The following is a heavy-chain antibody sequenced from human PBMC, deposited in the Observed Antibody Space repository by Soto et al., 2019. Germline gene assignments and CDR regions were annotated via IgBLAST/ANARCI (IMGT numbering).Heavy chain of an antibody. CDR1: GFTFSSYD. CDR2: IGTAGDT. CDR3: ARDRRWGSSWSGYYGMDV. Sequence: EVQLVESGGGLVQPGGSLRLSCAASGFTFSSYDMHWVRQATGKGLEWVSAIGTAGDTYYPGSVKGRFTISRENAKNSLYLQMNGLRAGDTAVYYCARDRRWGSSWSGYYGMDVWGQGTTVTVSS. D-gene: IGHD6-13*01. V-gene: IGHV3-13*04. J-gene: IGHJ6*02.